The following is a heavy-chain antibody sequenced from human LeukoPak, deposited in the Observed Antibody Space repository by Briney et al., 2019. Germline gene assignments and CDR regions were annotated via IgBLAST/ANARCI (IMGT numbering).Heavy chain of an antibody. CDR3: AVEMATIKTDYFDY. J-gene: IGHJ4*02. CDR2: IKQDGSEK. D-gene: IGHD5-24*01. V-gene: IGHV3-7*01. Sequence: PGGSLSLSCAASGLTFSSYAMSWVRQAPGKGLEWVANIKQDGSEKYYVDSVKGRFTISRDNAKNSLYLQMNSLRAEDTAVYYCAVEMATIKTDYFDYWGQGTLVTVSS. CDR1: GLTFSSYA.